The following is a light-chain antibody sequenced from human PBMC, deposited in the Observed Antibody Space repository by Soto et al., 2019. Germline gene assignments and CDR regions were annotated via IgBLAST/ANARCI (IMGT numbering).Light chain of an antibody. J-gene: IGLJ1*01. V-gene: IGLV1-44*01. Sequence: QSVLTQPHSASGTPGQRVTISCSGSSSNIGTSSVHWFQQLPGTAPKLLISTTNQRPSGVPERFSGSKSGTSASLAISGLQSEDEADYYGAAWDNSLNGHVFGTGTKLTVL. CDR2: TTN. CDR3: AAWDNSLNGHV. CDR1: SSNIGTSS.